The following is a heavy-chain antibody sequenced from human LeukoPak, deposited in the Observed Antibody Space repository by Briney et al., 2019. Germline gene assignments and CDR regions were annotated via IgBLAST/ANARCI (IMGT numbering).Heavy chain of an antibody. CDR3: AREDYYDSSGDIDY. D-gene: IGHD3-22*01. CDR2: IRYDGSN. CDR1: GFTFSSYG. V-gene: IGHV3-30*02. Sequence: PGGSLRLSCAASGFTFSSYGMHWVRQAPGKGLEWVAFIRYDGSNEYADSVKGRFTISRDNAKNSLYLQMNSLRAEDTAVYYCAREDYYDSSGDIDYWGQGTLVTVSS. J-gene: IGHJ4*02.